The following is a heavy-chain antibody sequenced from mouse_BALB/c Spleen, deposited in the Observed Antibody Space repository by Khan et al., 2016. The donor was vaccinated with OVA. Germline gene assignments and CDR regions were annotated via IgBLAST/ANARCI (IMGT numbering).Heavy chain of an antibody. CDR2: IRLNSDDYVT. CDR3: WELL. V-gene: IGHV6-6*02. J-gene: IGHJ2*01. Sequence: EVKLEESGGGLVQPGGSMKLSCVASGFTFRNYWMNWVRQSPEKGLEWVAEIRLNSDDYVTHYELSVKGRFTISRDDSKSSVYRQMNNLRAEDTGIYCCWELLWGQGTTLTVSS. D-gene: IGHD4-1*01. CDR1: GFTFRNYW.